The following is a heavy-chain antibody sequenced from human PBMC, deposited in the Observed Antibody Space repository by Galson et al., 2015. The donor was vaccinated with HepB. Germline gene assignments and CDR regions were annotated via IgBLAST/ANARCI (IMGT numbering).Heavy chain of an antibody. J-gene: IGHJ6*02. D-gene: IGHD2-15*01. CDR2: ISYDGSNK. V-gene: IGHV3-30-3*01. CDR3: ARDKDEARWWFYYYGMDV. Sequence: SLRLSCAASGFTFSSYAMHWVRQAPGKGLEWVAVISYDGSNKYYADSVKGRFTISRDNSKNTLYLQMNSLRAEDTAVYYCARDKDEARWWFYYYGMDVWGQGTTVTVSS. CDR1: GFTFSSYA.